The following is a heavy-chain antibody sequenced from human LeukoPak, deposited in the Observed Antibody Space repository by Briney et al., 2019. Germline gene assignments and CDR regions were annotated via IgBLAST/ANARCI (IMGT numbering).Heavy chain of an antibody. D-gene: IGHD1-14*01. CDR1: GFTFSTYW. J-gene: IGHJ4*02. V-gene: IGHV3-7*01. Sequence: GGSLRLSCAASGFTFSTYWMSWVRQAPGKGLELVANIKQDGSEKYYVDSVKGRFTISRDNNAKNSLYLQLNSLRADDTAVYYCARNQRRLDYWGQGALVAVSS. CDR2: IKQDGSEK. CDR3: ARNQRRLDY.